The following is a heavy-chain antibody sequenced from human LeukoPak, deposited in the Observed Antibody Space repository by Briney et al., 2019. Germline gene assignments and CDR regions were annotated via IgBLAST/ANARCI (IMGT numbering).Heavy chain of an antibody. CDR2: IYYNGSGST. V-gene: IGHV4-59*12. CDR3: AREGSYSRFDY. Sequence: SETLSLTCTVSGDSISAYYWNWIRQFPGKGLEWIGYIYYNGSGSTNYNPSLKSRVTISIDTSMNRFSLKLSSVTAADTAVYYCAREGSYSRFDYWGQGTLVTVSS. J-gene: IGHJ4*02. CDR1: GDSISAYY. D-gene: IGHD6-13*01.